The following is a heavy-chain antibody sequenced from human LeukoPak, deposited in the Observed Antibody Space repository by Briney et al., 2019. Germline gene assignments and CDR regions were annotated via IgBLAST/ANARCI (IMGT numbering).Heavy chain of an antibody. J-gene: IGHJ3*02. V-gene: IGHV5-51*01. CDR3: ARHNYYDSSGYSPLSAFHI. CDR1: GYSFTSYW. Sequence: GESLKISCKGFGYSFTSYWIGWVRQMPGKGLEWMGILYPGDSDTRYSPSFQGQVTISADKSISTAYLQWSSLKASDTAMYYCARHNYYDSSGYSPLSAFHIWRQGTMVTVSS. CDR2: LYPGDSDT. D-gene: IGHD3-22*01.